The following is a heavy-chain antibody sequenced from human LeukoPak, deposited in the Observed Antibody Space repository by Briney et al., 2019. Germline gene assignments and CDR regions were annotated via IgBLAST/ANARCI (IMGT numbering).Heavy chain of an antibody. Sequence: SETLSLTCDVSGGSIDSTNWWNWVREPPGKGLEWIGGNHHGGRINYNPSLKSLVTLSVDKSKNQFSLRLNAVTAPDTAMYYCARSHHHLWGNYPDYWGQGTLVSISS. CDR1: GGSIDSTNW. CDR3: ARSHHHLWGNYPDY. D-gene: IGHD3-16*02. V-gene: IGHV4/OR15-8*01. J-gene: IGHJ4*02. CDR2: NHHGGRI.